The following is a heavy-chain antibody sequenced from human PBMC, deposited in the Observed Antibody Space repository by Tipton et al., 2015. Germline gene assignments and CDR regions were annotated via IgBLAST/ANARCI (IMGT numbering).Heavy chain of an antibody. CDR2: IYSGGST. V-gene: IGHV3-53*01. Sequence: SLRLSCAASGFTVSSNYMSWVRQAPGKGLEWVSVIYSGGSTYYADSVKGRFTISRDNSKNTLYLQMNSLRDEDTAVYYCARNSAYYFAMDVWGQGTTVTVSS. CDR3: ARNSAYYFAMDV. J-gene: IGHJ6*02. D-gene: IGHD1-26*01. CDR1: GFTVSSNY.